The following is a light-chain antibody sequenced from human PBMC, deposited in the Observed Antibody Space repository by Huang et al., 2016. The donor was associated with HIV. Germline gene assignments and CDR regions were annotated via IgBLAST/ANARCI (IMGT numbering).Light chain of an antibody. J-gene: IGKJ1*01. Sequence: EIVLTQSPATLSLSPGERATLSCRASQSISSYLAWYQTKPGPAPRLLIYDASNRATGVPARVSGSGSGTDFTLTISSLEPEDFAVYYCQQRSNWPPEGTFGQGTKVEIK. CDR1: QSISSY. CDR2: DAS. V-gene: IGKV3-11*01. CDR3: QQRSNWPPEGT.